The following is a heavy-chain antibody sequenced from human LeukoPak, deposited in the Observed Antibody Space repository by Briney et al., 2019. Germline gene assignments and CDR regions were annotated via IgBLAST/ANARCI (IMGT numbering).Heavy chain of an antibody. V-gene: IGHV3-74*01. CDR2: INADGSST. J-gene: IGHJ6*03. CDR1: GFTFNTYW. CDR3: ASQQSFHYYYMDV. Sequence: GGSLRLSCAASGFTFNTYWMHWVRQAPGKGLVWVSSINADGSSTSYADSMKGRFTISRDNAKNTLYLQMNSLRAEDTAVYYCASQQSFHYYYMDVWGKGTTVTVSS. D-gene: IGHD2/OR15-2a*01.